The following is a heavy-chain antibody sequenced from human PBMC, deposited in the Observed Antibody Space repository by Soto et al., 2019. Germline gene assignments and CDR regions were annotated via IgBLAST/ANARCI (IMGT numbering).Heavy chain of an antibody. CDR3: ARHGVEDYSDMDV. Sequence: SETLSLTCTVSGGSISSSSYYWGWIRQPPGKGLEWIGSIYYSGSTYYNPSLKSRVTISVDTSKNQFSLKLSSVTAADTAVYYCARHGVEDYSDMDVWGKGTTVTVSS. J-gene: IGHJ6*03. CDR1: GGSISSSSYY. D-gene: IGHD4-4*01. V-gene: IGHV4-39*01. CDR2: IYYSGST.